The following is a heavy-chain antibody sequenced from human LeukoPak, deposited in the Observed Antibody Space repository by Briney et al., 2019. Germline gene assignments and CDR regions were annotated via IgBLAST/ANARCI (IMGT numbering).Heavy chain of an antibody. V-gene: IGHV1-69*04. CDR3: QKGDGYNSDYYYGMDV. Sequence: SVKVSCKASGGTFSSYAISWVRQAPGQGLEWMGRIIPILGIANYAQKFQGRVTITADKSTSTAYMELSSLRSEDTAVYYCQKGDGYNSDYYYGMDVWGQGTTVTVSS. CDR1: GGTFSSYA. CDR2: IIPILGIA. J-gene: IGHJ6*02. D-gene: IGHD5-24*01.